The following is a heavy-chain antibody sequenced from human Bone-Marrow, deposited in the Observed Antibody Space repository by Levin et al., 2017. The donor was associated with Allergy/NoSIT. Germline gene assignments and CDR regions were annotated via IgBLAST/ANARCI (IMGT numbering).Heavy chain of an antibody. CDR3: ARSLAVPGTRSPVYFDY. J-gene: IGHJ4*02. Sequence: SETLSLTCTVSGGSNWGWIRQPPGKGLEWIGTFYYNDNTYYNPSLKSRVTISVDTSNNQFSLRLRSVTAADTAIYYCARSLAVPGTRSPVYFDYWGQGALVTVSS. D-gene: IGHD6-19*01. CDR1: GGSN. CDR2: FYYNDNT. V-gene: IGHV4-38-2*02.